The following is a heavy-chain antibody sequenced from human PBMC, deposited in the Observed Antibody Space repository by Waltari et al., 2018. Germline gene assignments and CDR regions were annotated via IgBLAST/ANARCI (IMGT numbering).Heavy chain of an antibody. J-gene: IGHJ4*02. D-gene: IGHD2-15*01. V-gene: IGHV4-38-2*02. CDR2: IYHSGST. Sequence: QVQLQESGPGLVKPSETLSLTCAVSGYPISSGYYWGWIRQPPGKGLEWIGSIYHSGSTYYNPSLKSRVTISVDTSKNQFSLKLSSVTAADTAVYYCAGDGAPGGYDYWGQGTLVTVSS. CDR3: AGDGAPGGYDY. CDR1: GYPISSGYY.